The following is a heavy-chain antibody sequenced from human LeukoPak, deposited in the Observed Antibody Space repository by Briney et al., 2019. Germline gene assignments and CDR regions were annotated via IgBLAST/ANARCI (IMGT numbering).Heavy chain of an antibody. V-gene: IGHV3-30-3*01. Sequence: GGSLRLSCAASGFTFSSYAMHWVRQAPGKGLEGLAVISYDGSNKYYADSVKGRFTISRDNSKNTLYLQMNSLRAEDTAVYYCARDLSGYGYRGFDYWGQGTLVTVSS. CDR3: ARDLSGYGYRGFDY. CDR2: ISYDGSNK. D-gene: IGHD2-2*03. J-gene: IGHJ4*02. CDR1: GFTFSSYA.